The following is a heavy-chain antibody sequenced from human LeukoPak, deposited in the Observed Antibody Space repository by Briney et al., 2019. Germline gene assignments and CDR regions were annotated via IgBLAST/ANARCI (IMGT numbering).Heavy chain of an antibody. CDR1: GFTFSSYG. CDR2: ISYDGSNK. CDR3: AKEIKENYYGSGSFDY. D-gene: IGHD3-10*01. Sequence: GGFLRLSCAASGFTFSSYGMHWVRQAPGKGLEWVAVISYDGSNKYYADSVKGRFTISRDNSKNTLYLQMNSLRAEDTAVYYCAKEIKENYYGSGSFDYWGQGTLVTVSS. J-gene: IGHJ4*02. V-gene: IGHV3-30*18.